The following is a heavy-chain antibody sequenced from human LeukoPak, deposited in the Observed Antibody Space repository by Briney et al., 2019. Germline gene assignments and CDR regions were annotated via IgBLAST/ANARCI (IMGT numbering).Heavy chain of an antibody. Sequence: PSQTLSLTCAVSGXSISSGGYSWSSIRQPPGKGLEWIGYIYHSGSTYYNPSLKSRVTISVDRSKNQFSLKVSSVTAADTAVYYCAREYSGYDGWFDPWGQGILVTVSS. D-gene: IGHD5-12*01. J-gene: IGHJ5*02. V-gene: IGHV4-30-2*01. CDR1: GXSISSGGYS. CDR3: AREYSGYDGWFDP. CDR2: IYHSGST.